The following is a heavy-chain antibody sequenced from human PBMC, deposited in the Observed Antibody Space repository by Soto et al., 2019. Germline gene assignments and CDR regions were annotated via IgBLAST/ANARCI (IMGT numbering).Heavy chain of an antibody. CDR3: VRVLDSSWYADL. Sequence: QVQLQESGPGLVKPSETLFLTCSVSGGSVSNASFYWTWIRQAPGTGLEYIGYIFYTGVTNYNPSLSSRVTISLDTSKNHFSLKLNSMTAADTAVYYCVRVLDSSWYADLWGRGTLVTVSS. CDR1: GGSVSNASFY. J-gene: IGHJ2*01. V-gene: IGHV4-61*03. D-gene: IGHD3-22*01. CDR2: IFYTGVT.